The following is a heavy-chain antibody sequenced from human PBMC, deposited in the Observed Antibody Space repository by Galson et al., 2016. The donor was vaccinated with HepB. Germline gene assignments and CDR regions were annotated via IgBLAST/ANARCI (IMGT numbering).Heavy chain of an antibody. D-gene: IGHD5-12*01. CDR3: ARVKWLRPPFDM. J-gene: IGHJ3*02. CDR2: INPSGGST. V-gene: IGHV1-46*03. Sequence: SVKVSCKASGYSFTGYYMHWVRQAPGQGLEWMGMINPSGGSTTYTKKFLGRVTMTRDMSTSTVYMELRSLRSEDTAVYYCARVKWLRPPFDMWGQGTMVTVSS. CDR1: GYSFTGYY.